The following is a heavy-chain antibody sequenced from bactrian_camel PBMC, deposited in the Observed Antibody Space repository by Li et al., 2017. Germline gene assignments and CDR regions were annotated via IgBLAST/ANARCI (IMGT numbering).Heavy chain of an antibody. CDR1: GYIFSSCG. V-gene: IGHV3S53*01. CDR3: AVPGSWSPECGY. J-gene: IGHJ6*01. D-gene: IGHD6*01. Sequence: SLKLSCEASGYIFSSCGVAWYRQAPGKERELVSAIREDGTTIYADSVKGRFTISQDNVNNTVYLQMNSLKPEDTAVYYCAVPGSWSPECGYSGQGTQVTVS. CDR2: IREDGTT.